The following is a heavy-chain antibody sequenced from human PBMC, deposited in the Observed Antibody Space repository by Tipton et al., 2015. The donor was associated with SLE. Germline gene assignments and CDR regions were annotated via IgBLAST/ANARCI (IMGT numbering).Heavy chain of an antibody. D-gene: IGHD3-16*01. CDR3: AREGDLGWFDP. CDR1: GGSISSYY. V-gene: IGHV4-59*01. J-gene: IGHJ5*02. CDR2: IYYSGST. Sequence: GLVKPSETLSLTCTVSGGSISSYYWSWIRQPPGKGLEWIGYIYYSGSTNYNPSLKSRVTISVDTPKNQFSLKLSSVTAADTAVYYCAREGDLGWFDPWGQGTLVTVSS.